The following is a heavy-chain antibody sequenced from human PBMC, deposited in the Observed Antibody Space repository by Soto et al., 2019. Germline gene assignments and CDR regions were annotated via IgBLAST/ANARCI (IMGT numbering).Heavy chain of an antibody. V-gene: IGHV3-23*01. CDR2: ISGSGGST. CDR3: LMTPLRPYSFDF. D-gene: IGHD4-17*01. CDR1: GFTFSSYA. Sequence: GGSLRLSCAASGFTFSSYAMSWVRQAPGKGLEWVSAISGSGGSTYYADSVKGRFTISRDNSKNTLFLQMNSLRAEDTAIYYCLMTPLRPYSFDFWGPGILVTLFS. J-gene: IGHJ4*02.